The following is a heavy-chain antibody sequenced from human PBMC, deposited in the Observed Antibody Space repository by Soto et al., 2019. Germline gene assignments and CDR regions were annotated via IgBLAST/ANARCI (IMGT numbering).Heavy chain of an antibody. CDR2: ISYDGSDK. V-gene: IGHV3-30*09. CDR3: ARRAWDSYYAIDV. CDR1: GFTYTDFA. J-gene: IGHJ6*02. Sequence: VQLVESGGGEVQPGRSLRLSCAASGFTYTDFALHWVRQAPGKGLEWVAIISYDGSDKYYADSVKGRFATSRDNPKNTLYLEMNSLTPEDTAVYFCARRAWDSYYAIDVWGQGTTVTVFS. D-gene: IGHD3-22*01.